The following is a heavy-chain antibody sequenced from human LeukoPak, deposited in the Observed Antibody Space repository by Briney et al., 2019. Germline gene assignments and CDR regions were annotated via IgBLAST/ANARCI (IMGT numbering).Heavy chain of an antibody. CDR2: ISAYNGDT. J-gene: IGHJ4*02. D-gene: IGHD5-12*01. Sequence: ASVKVSCKASGYTFTGYYMHWVRQAPGQGLEWMGWISAYNGDTNYAQKLQGRVTMTTDTSTSTAYMELRSLRSDDTAAYYCARTSHYVDIAATIRYGIYYFDYWGQGNLVTVSS. CDR1: GYTFTGYY. V-gene: IGHV1-18*04. CDR3: ARTSHYVDIAATIRYGIYYFDY.